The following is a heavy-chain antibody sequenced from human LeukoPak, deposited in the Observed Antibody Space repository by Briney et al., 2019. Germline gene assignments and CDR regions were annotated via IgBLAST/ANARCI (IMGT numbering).Heavy chain of an antibody. CDR2: IYHSGST. V-gene: IGHV4-38-2*02. Sequence: SETLFLTCTVSGYSISSGYYWGWIRQPPGKGLEWIGSIYHSGSTYYNPSLKSRVTISVDTSKNQFSLKLSSVTAADTAVYYCTGDLYDILTGYSLDYWGQGTLVTVSS. CDR3: TGDLYDILTGYSLDY. D-gene: IGHD3-9*01. J-gene: IGHJ4*02. CDR1: GYSISSGYY.